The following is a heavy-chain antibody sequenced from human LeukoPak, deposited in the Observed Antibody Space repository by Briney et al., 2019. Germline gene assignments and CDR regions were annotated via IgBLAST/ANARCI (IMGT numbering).Heavy chain of an antibody. CDR1: GFTVSDTY. J-gene: IGHJ4*02. CDR2: INSGWNT. Sequence: GGSLRLSCAASGFTVSDTYMSWVRQAPGKGLEWVSFINSGWNTHYADSVKGRFTISRDNSKNTLYLQMNSLRAEDTVVYYCARDPSNPTAFDYWGQGTLVTVSS. V-gene: IGHV3-66*02. D-gene: IGHD6-6*01. CDR3: ARDPSNPTAFDY.